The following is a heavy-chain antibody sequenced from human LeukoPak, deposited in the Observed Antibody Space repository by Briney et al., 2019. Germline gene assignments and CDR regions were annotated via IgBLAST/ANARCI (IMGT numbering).Heavy chain of an antibody. CDR3: ARDPYYYDSTGYIDY. V-gene: IGHV1-18*01. J-gene: IGHJ4*02. Sequence: ASVKVSCKTSGYSENFYGITWVRQVAGQGLEWMGWISAYNGDTNYAQNLQGRVTMTTDTSTSTAYMELRSLRSDDTAVYYCARDPYYYDSTGYIDYWGQGTLVTVSS. CDR2: ISAYNGDT. D-gene: IGHD3-22*01. CDR1: GYSENFYG.